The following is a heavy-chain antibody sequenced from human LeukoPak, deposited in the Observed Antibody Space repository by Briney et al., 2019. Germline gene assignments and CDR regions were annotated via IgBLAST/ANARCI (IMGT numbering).Heavy chain of an antibody. CDR2: INPNSGGT. Sequence: ASVKVSCKASGYNFIDYYIHWVRQAPGQGLQWLGWINPNSGGTNYAQKFQGRVTMTRDTSISTVYMELSRLRSDDTAVYYCARVPTSRTVTYYYYYYMDVWGKGTTVTVSS. D-gene: IGHD4-11*01. J-gene: IGHJ6*03. V-gene: IGHV1-2*02. CDR1: GYNFIDYY. CDR3: ARVPTSRTVTYYYYYYMDV.